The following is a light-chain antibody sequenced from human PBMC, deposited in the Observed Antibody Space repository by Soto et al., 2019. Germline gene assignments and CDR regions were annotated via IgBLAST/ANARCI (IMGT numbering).Light chain of an antibody. CDR1: QSVSRN. J-gene: IGKJ2*01. Sequence: EIVMTHSPATLSVSPGERATLSCRASQSVSRNLAWYQQRPGRAPRLLIYDASTRATDIPARFSGSGSGTEFTLTISSLQSEDFAVYYCQQYNNWPLYTFGQGTKLEIK. CDR3: QQYNNWPLYT. V-gene: IGKV3-15*01. CDR2: DAS.